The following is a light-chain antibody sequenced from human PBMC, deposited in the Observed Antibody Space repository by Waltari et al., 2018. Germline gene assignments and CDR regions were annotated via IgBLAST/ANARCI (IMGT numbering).Light chain of an antibody. CDR2: KDT. V-gene: IGLV3-25*03. CDR3: QSADSSGTYVV. Sequence: SYELTQPPSVSVSPGQTARISCSGDALPKHYAYWYQQKPGQAPVLLIYKDTEGPSGIPWRCSGSSSGTTVALTISGVQAEDEADYYCQSADSSGTYVVFGGGTMLTVL. CDR1: ALPKHY. J-gene: IGLJ2*01.